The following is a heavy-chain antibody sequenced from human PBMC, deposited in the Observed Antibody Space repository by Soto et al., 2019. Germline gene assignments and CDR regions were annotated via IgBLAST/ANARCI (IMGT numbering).Heavy chain of an antibody. CDR2: INAHSGGT. V-gene: IGHV1-2*02. CDR3: AKGSTQQRASWLDP. CDR1: GFSFTGYY. J-gene: IGHJ5*02. Sequence: ASVKVSCKASGFSFTGYYIHWLRQAPGQGLEWMGWINAHSGGTEYAQKFQGRVTLTRDTSIATAYLTLTSLTSDDTALYYCAKGSTQQRASWLDPWGHGTQVTVYS. D-gene: IGHD6-13*01.